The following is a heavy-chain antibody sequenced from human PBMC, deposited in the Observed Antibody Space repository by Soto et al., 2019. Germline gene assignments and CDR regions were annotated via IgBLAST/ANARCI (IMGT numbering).Heavy chain of an antibody. CDR2: ISHDGGAT. J-gene: IGHJ5*02. Sequence: QVQLVESGGGVVQSGRSLRLSCAASGFTFSTSGMHWIRQAPGKGLEWVAMISHDGGATYYVDSVKGRFTISRDTDINTLHLQMDSLRPEDTATYYCAKDWGSSGWYNWFDPWGQGTLVTVSS. D-gene: IGHD6-13*01. V-gene: IGHV3-30*18. CDR3: AKDWGSSGWYNWFDP. CDR1: GFTFSTSG.